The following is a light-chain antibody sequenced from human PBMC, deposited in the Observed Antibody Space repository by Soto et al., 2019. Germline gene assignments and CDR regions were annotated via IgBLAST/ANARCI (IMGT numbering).Light chain of an antibody. J-gene: IGKJ2*01. Sequence: EIALTQSPGTLSSSPGERATLSCRASQSVGSSYLAWYQQNPGQAPRLLIYAASSRATGIPDRFSGSRSGTDFTLTIGRMEPEDFAVYYCQQYGSSPLYTFGQGTKLEIK. V-gene: IGKV3-20*01. CDR1: QSVGSSY. CDR2: AAS. CDR3: QQYGSSPLYT.